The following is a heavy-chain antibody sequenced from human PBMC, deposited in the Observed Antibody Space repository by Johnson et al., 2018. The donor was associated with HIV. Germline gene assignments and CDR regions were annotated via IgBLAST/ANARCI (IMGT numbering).Heavy chain of an antibody. V-gene: IGHV3-30-3*01. CDR3: AREWEAAFDI. J-gene: IGHJ3*02. Sequence: QVQLVESGGGVVQPGKSLRLSCAASGLTFSDFAMHWVRQAPGKGLEWVAVTSYDGINKYYATSVKGRFTISRDNSKNTLYLQMNSLRAEDTAVYYCAREWEAAFDIWGQGTMVTVSS. CDR1: GLTFSDFA. CDR2: TSYDGINK. D-gene: IGHD1-26*01.